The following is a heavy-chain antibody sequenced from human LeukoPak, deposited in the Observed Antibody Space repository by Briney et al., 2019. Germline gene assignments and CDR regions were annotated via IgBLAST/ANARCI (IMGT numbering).Heavy chain of an antibody. CDR2: IYYSGST. D-gene: IGHD1-26*01. CDR1: GGSISSYY. J-gene: IGHJ4*02. CDR3: ARGVGATTGPFDY. V-gene: IGHV4-59*01. Sequence: SETLSLTCTVSGGSISSYYWSWIRQPPGKGLEWIGYIYYSGSTNYNPSLKSRVTISVDTSKNQFSLKLSSVTAADTAVYYCARGVGATTGPFDYWGQGTLVTVSS.